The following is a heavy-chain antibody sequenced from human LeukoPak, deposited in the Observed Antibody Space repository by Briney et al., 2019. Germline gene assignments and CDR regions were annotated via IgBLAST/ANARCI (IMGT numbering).Heavy chain of an antibody. J-gene: IGHJ4*02. V-gene: IGHV1-2*02. CDR1: EYIFTDYY. Sequence: ASMKVSCKASEYIFTDYYIHWVRQAPGQGLEWMGWINPHSGGTNYAQNFQDRVTMTGDTSIRTAYMELSRLRSDDTAIYYCARGGDNYDILTQWGQGTPVTVSS. CDR3: ARGGDNYDILTQ. CDR2: INPHSGGT. D-gene: IGHD3-9*01.